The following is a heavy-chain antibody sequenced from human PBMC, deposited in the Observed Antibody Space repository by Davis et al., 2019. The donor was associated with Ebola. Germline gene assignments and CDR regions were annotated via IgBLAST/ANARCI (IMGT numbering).Heavy chain of an antibody. CDR2: IIPVFRTA. CDR1: GDTLSSYA. Sequence: AASVTVSCKAVGDTLSSYAMTWVRQAPGQGLEWMGGIIPVFRTAIYAQKFQGRVTITADESTRTAYMELNGLRSEDTAVYYCAHLGPQRYCSGGGCHGYLDYWGQGTLVTVSS. J-gene: IGHJ4*02. D-gene: IGHD2-15*01. V-gene: IGHV1-69*13. CDR3: AHLGPQRYCSGGGCHGYLDY.